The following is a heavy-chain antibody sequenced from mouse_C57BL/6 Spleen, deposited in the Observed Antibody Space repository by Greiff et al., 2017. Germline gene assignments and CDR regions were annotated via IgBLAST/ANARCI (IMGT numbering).Heavy chain of an antibody. CDR1: GYTFTSYW. V-gene: IGHV1-69*01. Sequence: QVQLQQPGAELVMPGASVKLSCKASGYTFTSYWMHWVKQRPGQGLEWIGEIDPSDSYTNYNQKFKGKSTLTVDTSSSTAYMQLSSLTSEDSAVYYCARSGGPVYAMDYWGQGTSVTVSS. D-gene: IGHD1-1*02. CDR2: IDPSDSYT. J-gene: IGHJ4*01. CDR3: ARSGGPVYAMDY.